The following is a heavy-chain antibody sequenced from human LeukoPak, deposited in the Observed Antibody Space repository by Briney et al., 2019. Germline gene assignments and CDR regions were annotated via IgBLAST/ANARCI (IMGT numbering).Heavy chain of an antibody. D-gene: IGHD2-2*02. J-gene: IGHJ3*02. V-gene: IGHV3-48*01. CDR3: AKGFGGYCSSTSCYTAFDI. CDR1: GFTFKSFS. CDR2: ISSNSGIK. Sequence: PGGSLRLSCGGSGFTFKSFSMHWVRQAPGKGLEWVSDISSNSGIKSYADSVKGRFTISRDNAKNSLYLQMNSLRAEDTALYYCAKGFGGYCSSTSCYTAFDIWGQGTMVTVSS.